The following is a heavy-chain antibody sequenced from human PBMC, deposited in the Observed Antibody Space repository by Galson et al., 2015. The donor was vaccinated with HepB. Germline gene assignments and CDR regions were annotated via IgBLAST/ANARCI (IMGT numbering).Heavy chain of an antibody. J-gene: IGHJ6*02. D-gene: IGHD5-18*01. CDR1: GYTFTSYG. Sequence: SVKVSCKASGYTFTSYGISWVRQAPGQGLEWMGWISAYNGNTNYAQKLQGRVTMTTDTSTSTAYMELRSLRSDDTAVYYCARWILKRLSPAEYYYYGMDVWGQGTTVTVSS. CDR3: ARWILKRLSPAEYYYYGMDV. V-gene: IGHV1-18*04. CDR2: ISAYNGNT.